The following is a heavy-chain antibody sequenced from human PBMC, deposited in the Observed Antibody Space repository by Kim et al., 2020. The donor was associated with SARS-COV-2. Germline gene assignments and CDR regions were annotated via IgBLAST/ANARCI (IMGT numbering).Heavy chain of an antibody. D-gene: IGHD6-19*01. CDR3: AKDHPSSGWPTFDS. Sequence: GGSLRLSCAASGFTFSRRAMSWVRQVPGKGLEWIASVNNNNNPYYADSVKGRFTVSRDITKDTLYLQMNSLRADDTALYYCAKDHPSSGWPTFDSWGHGT. J-gene: IGHJ4*01. V-gene: IGHV3-23*05. CDR1: GFTFSRRA. CDR2: VNNNNNP.